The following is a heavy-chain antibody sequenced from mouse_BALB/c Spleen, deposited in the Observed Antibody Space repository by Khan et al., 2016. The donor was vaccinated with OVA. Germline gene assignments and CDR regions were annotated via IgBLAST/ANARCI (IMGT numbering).Heavy chain of an antibody. CDR2: INPGSGGI. D-gene: IGHD1-1*02. J-gene: IGHJ3*01. CDR3: ARGGYGSLAY. Sequence: QVQLQQSGAELVRPGTSVKVSCKASGCAFTNYVIDWVKQRPGQGLEWIGVINPGSGGINYNEKFKDKATLTADKSSSAAYMQLNSLTSDDSAVYFCARGGYGSLAYWGQGTLVTVSA. V-gene: IGHV1-54*01. CDR1: GCAFTNYV.